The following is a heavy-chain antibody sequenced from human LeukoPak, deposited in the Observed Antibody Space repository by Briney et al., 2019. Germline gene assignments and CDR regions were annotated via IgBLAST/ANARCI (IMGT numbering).Heavy chain of an antibody. D-gene: IGHD3-22*01. CDR3: ARGRYATYDSSGYYGVFFDY. CDR2: IYHSGST. Sequence: SQTLSLTCAVSGGSISSGGYSWSWIRQPPGKGLEWIGYIYHSGSTYYNPSLKSRVTISVGRSKNQFSLKLSSVTAADTAVYYCARGRYATYDSSGYYGVFFDYWGQGTLVTVSS. J-gene: IGHJ4*02. V-gene: IGHV4-30-2*01. CDR1: GGSISSGGYS.